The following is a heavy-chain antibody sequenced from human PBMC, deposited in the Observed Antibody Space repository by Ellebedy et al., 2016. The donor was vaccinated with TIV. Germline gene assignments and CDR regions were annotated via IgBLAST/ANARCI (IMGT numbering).Heavy chain of an antibody. CDR2: ISPYNGNT. Sequence: AASVKVSCKASGYTFTTYGISWARQAPGQGLEWMGWISPYNGNTVSAQKLQGRVTLTTDTSKTTAYMELRGLRSDDTAVYFCARVNYDSSGYPLDYWGQGTRVTVSS. J-gene: IGHJ4*02. CDR3: ARVNYDSSGYPLDY. D-gene: IGHD3-22*01. V-gene: IGHV1-18*01. CDR1: GYTFTTYG.